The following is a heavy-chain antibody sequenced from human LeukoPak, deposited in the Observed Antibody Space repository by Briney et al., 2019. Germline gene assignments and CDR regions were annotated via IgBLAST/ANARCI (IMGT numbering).Heavy chain of an antibody. J-gene: IGHJ3*02. D-gene: IGHD3-22*01. CDR2: ISSSSSYI. Sequence: GGSLRLSCAASGFTFSSYSMNWVRQAPGKGLEWVSSISSSSSYIYYADSVKGRFTISRDNAKNSLYLQMNSLRAEDTAVYYCARDEDSSGYYYAAFDIWGQGTMVTVSS. CDR1: GFTFSSYS. CDR3: ARDEDSSGYYYAAFDI. V-gene: IGHV3-21*01.